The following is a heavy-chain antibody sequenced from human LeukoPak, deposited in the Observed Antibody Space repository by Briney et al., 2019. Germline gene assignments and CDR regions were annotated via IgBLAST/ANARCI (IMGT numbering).Heavy chain of an antibody. V-gene: IGHV4-34*01. CDR2: INHSGST. CDR1: GGSFSGYY. CDR3: ARDRYSGYGTFDY. Sequence: SETLSLTCAVYGGSFSGYYWSWIRQPPGKGLEWIGEINHSGSTNYNPSLKSRVTISVDKYKNHFSLKLNSVTAADTAVYSCARDRYSGYGTFDYWGQGPLATVSS. D-gene: IGHD5-12*01. J-gene: IGHJ4*02.